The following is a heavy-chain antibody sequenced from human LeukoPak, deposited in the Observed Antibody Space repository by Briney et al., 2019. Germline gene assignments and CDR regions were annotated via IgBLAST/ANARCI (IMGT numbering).Heavy chain of an antibody. CDR1: GFTFSSSA. CDR2: ISYDGSNK. CDR3: AKDYSSSWYSFCYYYYYMDV. J-gene: IGHJ6*03. D-gene: IGHD6-13*01. V-gene: IGHV3-30*04. Sequence: PGGSLRLSCAASGFTFSSSAMHWVRQAPGKGLEWVAVISYDGSNKYYADSVKDRFTISRDNSKNTLYLQMNSLRAEDTAVYYCAKDYSSSWYSFCYYYYYMDVWGKGTTVTVSS.